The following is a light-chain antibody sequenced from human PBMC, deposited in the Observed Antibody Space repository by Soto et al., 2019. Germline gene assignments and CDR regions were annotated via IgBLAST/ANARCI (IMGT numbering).Light chain of an antibody. Sequence: DIQMTQSPSTLSASVGDRVTITCRASQSISSWLAWYQQKPGKAPKLLIYKASSLESGVTSRCSGSGSGTEFTLTISSLQPDDFATYYCQHYNSYPWTFGQGTKVEIK. CDR2: KAS. CDR1: QSISSW. CDR3: QHYNSYPWT. V-gene: IGKV1-5*03. J-gene: IGKJ1*01.